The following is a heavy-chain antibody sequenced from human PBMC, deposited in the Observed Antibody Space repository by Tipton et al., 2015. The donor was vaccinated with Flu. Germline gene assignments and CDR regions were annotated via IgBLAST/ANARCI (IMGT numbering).Heavy chain of an antibody. CDR3: SRDFCSGGFCYPDY. CDR2: IYTSGTT. J-gene: IGHJ4*02. V-gene: IGHV4-4*07. D-gene: IGHD2-15*01. CDR1: GDSMSSFY. Sequence: TLSLTCIVSGDSMSSFYWSWVRQPATKGLEWIGRIYTSGTTKYNPSLKSRVTMSVDTSKNQFSLKLSSVTAADTAVYYCSRDFCSGGFCYPDYWGQGTLVTVSS.